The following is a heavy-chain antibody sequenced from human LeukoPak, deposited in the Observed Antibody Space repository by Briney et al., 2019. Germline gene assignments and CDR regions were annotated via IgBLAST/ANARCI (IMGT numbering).Heavy chain of an antibody. J-gene: IGHJ4*02. D-gene: IGHD5-24*01. Sequence: GAAVKVSCKASGYTFTNYGFSWVRQAPGQGLEWMGRIIPILGIANYAQKFQGRVTITADKYTSTAYMELSSLRSEDTAVYYCARAPGWLHIDYWGQGTLVTVSS. CDR2: IIPILGIA. CDR3: ARAPGWLHIDY. CDR1: GYTFTNYG. V-gene: IGHV1-69*04.